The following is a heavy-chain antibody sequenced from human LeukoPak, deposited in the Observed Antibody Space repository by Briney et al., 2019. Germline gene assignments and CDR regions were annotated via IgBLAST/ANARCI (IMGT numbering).Heavy chain of an antibody. V-gene: IGHV1-69*06. Sequence: SVKVSCKASGGTFSSYAISWARQAPGQGLEWMGGIIPIFGTANYAQKFQGRVTITADKSTSTAYMELSSLRSEDTAVYYCAREYIAVAGTPDAFDIWGQGTMVTASS. CDR2: IIPIFGTA. D-gene: IGHD6-19*01. J-gene: IGHJ3*02. CDR1: GGTFSSYA. CDR3: AREYIAVAGTPDAFDI.